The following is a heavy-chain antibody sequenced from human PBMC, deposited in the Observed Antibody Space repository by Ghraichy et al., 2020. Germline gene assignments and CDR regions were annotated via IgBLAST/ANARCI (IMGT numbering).Heavy chain of an antibody. J-gene: IGHJ4*02. CDR3: VRDVAMGTRRQFDS. D-gene: IGHD4-23*01. Sequence: GGSLRLSCAVSGFTFNNYDMNWVRQAPGKGLEWVSYISGGSSNKYYADSVKGRFTISRDNAKKSLYLQMSSLRDEDTAVYYCVRDVAMGTRRQFDSWGQGTLVTVSS. CDR1: GFTFNNYD. V-gene: IGHV3-48*02. CDR2: ISGGSSNK.